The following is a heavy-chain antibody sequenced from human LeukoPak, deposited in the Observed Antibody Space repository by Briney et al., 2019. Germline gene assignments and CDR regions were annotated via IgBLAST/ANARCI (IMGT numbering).Heavy chain of an antibody. Sequence: GGSLRLSCAASGFTFSSYAMGWVRQAPGKGLEWVSSISSSSSYIYYADSVKGRFTISRDNAKNSLYLQMNSLRAEDTAVYYCARVAVATRRDDFDYWGQGTLVTVSS. J-gene: IGHJ4*02. CDR2: ISSSSSYI. CDR3: ARVAVATRRDDFDY. CDR1: GFTFSSYA. D-gene: IGHD5-12*01. V-gene: IGHV3-21*01.